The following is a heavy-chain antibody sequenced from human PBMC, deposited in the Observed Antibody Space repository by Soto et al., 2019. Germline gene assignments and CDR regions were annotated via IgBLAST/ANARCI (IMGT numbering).Heavy chain of an antibody. V-gene: IGHV1-69*12. D-gene: IGHD6-6*01. CDR1: GGTFSSYA. CDR2: IVPIVDTA. J-gene: IGHJ4*02. CDR3: LILVAIPGSPHY. Sequence: QVQLVQSGAEVRQPASSVKVSCKTSGGTFSSYAISWVRQAPGQGLEWMGGIVPIVDTATYAQKFQGRVTITAHESTSTAYMELSRLRSDDTAVYYCLILVAIPGSPHYWCQGTLLTVSS.